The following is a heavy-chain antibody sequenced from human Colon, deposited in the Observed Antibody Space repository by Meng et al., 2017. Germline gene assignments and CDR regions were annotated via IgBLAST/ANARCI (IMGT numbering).Heavy chain of an antibody. J-gene: IGHJ5*02. CDR3: ARDSGYDKNWFDP. CDR2: IYYSGST. D-gene: IGHD5-12*01. V-gene: IGHV4-61*01. CDR1: GGSVISNSYY. Sequence: GQLQESGPGRVRPWETLSLTCTVSGGSVISNSYYWSWIRQPPGKGLEWIGFIYYSGSTNYNPSLKSRVTISVDTSKNQFSLKVSSVTAADTAVYYCARDSGYDKNWFDPWGQGTLVTASS.